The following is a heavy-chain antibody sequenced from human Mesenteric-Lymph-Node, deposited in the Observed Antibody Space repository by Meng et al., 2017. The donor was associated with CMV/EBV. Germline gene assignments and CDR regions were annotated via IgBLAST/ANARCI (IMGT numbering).Heavy chain of an antibody. Sequence: SLKISCAASGFTFDDYAMHWVRQAPGKGLEWVSGISWNSGSIGYADSVKGRFTISRDNAKNTLYLQMNSLRAEDTAVYYCASQGYCSSTSCYFSYGMDVWGQGTTVTVSS. D-gene: IGHD2-2*01. CDR2: ISWNSGSI. CDR1: GFTFDDYA. J-gene: IGHJ6*02. V-gene: IGHV3-9*01. CDR3: ASQGYCSSTSCYFSYGMDV.